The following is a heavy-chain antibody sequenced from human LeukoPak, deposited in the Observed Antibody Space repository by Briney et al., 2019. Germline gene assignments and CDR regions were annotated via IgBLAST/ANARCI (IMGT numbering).Heavy chain of an antibody. D-gene: IGHD6-19*01. CDR1: GFTFSSYG. V-gene: IGHV3-33*08. J-gene: IGHJ4*02. CDR2: IWYDGSNK. Sequence: GGSLRLSCAASGFTFSSYGMHWVRQAPGKGLEWVGVIWYDGSNKYYADSVKGRFTISRDNSKNTLYLQMNSLRAEDTAVYYCARDLGMSGRQWQGFGFDYWGQGTLVTVSS. CDR3: ARDLGMSGRQWQGFGFDY.